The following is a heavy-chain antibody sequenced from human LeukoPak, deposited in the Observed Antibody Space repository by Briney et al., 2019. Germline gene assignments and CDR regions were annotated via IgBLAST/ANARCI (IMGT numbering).Heavy chain of an antibody. D-gene: IGHD5-18*01. J-gene: IGHJ4*02. V-gene: IGHV4-34*01. CDR3: GVGYSYGPAPMN. Sequence: SETLSLTCAVYGGSFSGYYWSWIRRPPGKGLEWIGEINHSGSTNYNPSLKSRVTISVDTSKNQFSLKLSSVTAADTAVYYCGVGYSYGPAPMNWGQGTLVTVSS. CDR1: GGSFSGYY. CDR2: INHSGST.